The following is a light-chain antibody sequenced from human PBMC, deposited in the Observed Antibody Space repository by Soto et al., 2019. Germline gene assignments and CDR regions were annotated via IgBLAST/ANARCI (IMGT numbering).Light chain of an antibody. V-gene: IGLV1-44*01. CDR1: TSNIEENS. J-gene: IGLJ3*02. Sequence: QSVLTQPPSASGTPGQRVTISCSGSTSNIEENSVTWYQRLPGTAPKVLIYDDYQRPSGVPDRFSGSKSGTPASLAISDLQSEDEGDYYCTAWDDSLNAWLFGGGTKLTVL. CDR3: TAWDDSLNAWL. CDR2: DDY.